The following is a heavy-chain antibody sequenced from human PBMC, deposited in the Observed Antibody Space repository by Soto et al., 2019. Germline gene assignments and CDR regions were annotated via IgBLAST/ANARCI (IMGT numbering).Heavy chain of an antibody. CDR2: ISGSGGST. CDR1: GFTFSSYA. D-gene: IGHD6-19*01. J-gene: IGHJ3*02. CDR3: AKASTLYSSGENDDFDI. Sequence: GGSLRLSCAASGFTFSSYAMSWVRQAPGKGLEWVSAISGSGGSTYYADSVKGRFTISRDNSKNTLYLQMNSLRAEDTAVYYCAKASTLYSSGENDDFDIWGQGTMVTVSS. V-gene: IGHV3-23*01.